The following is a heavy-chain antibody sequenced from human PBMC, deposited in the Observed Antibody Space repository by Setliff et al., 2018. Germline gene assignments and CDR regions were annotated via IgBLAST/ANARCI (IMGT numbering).Heavy chain of an antibody. V-gene: IGHV1-18*01. D-gene: IGHD1-26*01. CDR1: GGTFSSYD. J-gene: IGHJ4*02. Sequence: ASVKVSCKASGGTFSSYDISWVRQAPGQGLEWMGWISAYNGNTNYAQKLQGRVTMTTDTSTSTAYMELSSLRSEDTAVYYCAIPSSGNFYFDYWGQGTLVTVS. CDR2: ISAYNGNT. CDR3: AIPSSGNFYFDY.